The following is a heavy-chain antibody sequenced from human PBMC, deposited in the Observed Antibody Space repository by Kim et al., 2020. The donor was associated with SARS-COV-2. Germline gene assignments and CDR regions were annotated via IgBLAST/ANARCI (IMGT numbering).Heavy chain of an antibody. CDR2: ST. CDR3: ARNVDSGYDN. J-gene: IGHJ4*02. D-gene: IGHD5-12*01. V-gene: IGHV1-46*01. Sequence: STSYAQKSQGRLTMTRDTSTSTVYMELSSLRSEDTDVYYCARNVDSGYDNWGQGTLVTVSS.